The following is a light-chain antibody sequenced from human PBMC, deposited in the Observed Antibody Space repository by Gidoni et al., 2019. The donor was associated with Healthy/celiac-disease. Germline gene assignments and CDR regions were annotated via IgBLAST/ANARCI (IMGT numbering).Light chain of an antibody. CDR2: WAS. Sequence: DIVMTQSTDSLAVSLGERATINCKSSQSVLYSSNNKNYLAWYQQKPGQPPKLLIYWASTRESGVPDRFSGSGSGTDFTLTISSLQAEDVAVYYCQQYYSTPRTFXQXTKVXIK. CDR3: QQYYSTPRT. J-gene: IGKJ1*01. CDR1: QSVLYSSNNKNY. V-gene: IGKV4-1*01.